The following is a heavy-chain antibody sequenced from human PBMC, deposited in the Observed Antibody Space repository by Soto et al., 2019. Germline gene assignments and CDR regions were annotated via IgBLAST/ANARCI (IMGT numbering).Heavy chain of an antibody. J-gene: IGHJ6*02. D-gene: IGHD2-15*01. CDR3: AREACDGGRCYTLVGLRYGMDV. CDR1: GFTFSSYV. Sequence: QVQLVESGGGVVQPGRSLRLSCAASGFTFSSYVMHWVRQAPGKGLEWVAVISYDGNNKYYADSVKGRFTISRDNSKNTLYLQMNSLRAEDTAVYYCAREACDGGRCYTLVGLRYGMDVWGQGTTVTVSS. CDR2: ISYDGNNK. V-gene: IGHV3-30-3*01.